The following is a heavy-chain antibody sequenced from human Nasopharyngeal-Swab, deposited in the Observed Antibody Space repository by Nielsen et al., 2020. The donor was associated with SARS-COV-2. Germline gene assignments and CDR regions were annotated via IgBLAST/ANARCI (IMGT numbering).Heavy chain of an antibody. Sequence: GESLKISCAASGFTFSLYGMNWVRQAPGTGPEWVSTIKDDGTNTHYADSVRGRFTISRDNSKSTMYLQMDSLRADDTAVYYCARETGYFDYWGQGTVVTVSS. CDR3: ARETGYFDY. CDR2: IKDDGTNT. CDR1: GFTFSLYG. J-gene: IGHJ4*02. V-gene: IGHV3-23*01.